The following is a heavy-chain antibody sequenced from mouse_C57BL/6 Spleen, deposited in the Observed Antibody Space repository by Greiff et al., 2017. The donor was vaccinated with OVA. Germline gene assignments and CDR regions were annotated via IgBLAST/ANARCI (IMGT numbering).Heavy chain of an antibody. J-gene: IGHJ3*01. D-gene: IGHD1-1*01. V-gene: IGHV10-1*01. CDR2: IRSKSNNYAT. CDR1: GFSFNTYA. Sequence: EVQLVESGGGLVQPKGSLKLSCAASGFSFNTYAMNWVRQAPGKGLEWVARIRSKSNNYATYYADSVKDRFTISRDDSESMLYLQMNNLKTEDTAMYYCVSPLDYGSSLSWFAYWGQGTLVTVSA. CDR3: VSPLDYGSSLSWFAY.